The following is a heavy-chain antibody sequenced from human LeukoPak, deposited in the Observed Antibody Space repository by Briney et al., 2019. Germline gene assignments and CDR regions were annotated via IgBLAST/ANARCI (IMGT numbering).Heavy chain of an antibody. CDR3: ASMTFEWEPFDY. Sequence: PGGSLRLSCAASGFTFSTYAMHWVRQAPGKGLEYVSGISSNGGTTYYANSVKGRFTISRDNSKNTLYLQMGSLRAEDTAVYYCASMTFEWEPFDYWGQGTLVTVSS. V-gene: IGHV3-64*01. CDR1: GFTFSTYA. J-gene: IGHJ4*02. CDR2: ISSNGGTT. D-gene: IGHD1-26*01.